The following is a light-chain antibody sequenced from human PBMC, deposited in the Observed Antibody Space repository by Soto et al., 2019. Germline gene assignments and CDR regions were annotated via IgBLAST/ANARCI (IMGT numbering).Light chain of an antibody. J-gene: IGLJ2*01. Sequence: QSVLTQPPSVSAAPGQKVTISCSGSSSNIGNNYVSWYQQPPGTAPKLLIYENNKRPSGIPDRFSGSKSGTSATLGITGLQTGDEDDYYCGTWDSSLSAGVFGGGTKLTVL. V-gene: IGLV1-51*02. CDR1: SSNIGNNY. CDR2: ENN. CDR3: GTWDSSLSAGV.